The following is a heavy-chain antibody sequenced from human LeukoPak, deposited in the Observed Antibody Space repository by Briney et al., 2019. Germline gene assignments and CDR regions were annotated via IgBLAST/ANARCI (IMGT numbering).Heavy chain of an antibody. Sequence: PSETLSLTCSVSGDSLSSYYWHWIRQPPGEGLEWIGYIYNSGSTKYNPSLKSRVTISVDTSKNQFSLRLSSVTAADTAVYYCARTMIRGLSPFDFWGQGTLVTVSS. D-gene: IGHD3-10*01. CDR3: ARTMIRGLSPFDF. J-gene: IGHJ4*02. V-gene: IGHV4-59*01. CDR2: IYNSGST. CDR1: GDSLSSYY.